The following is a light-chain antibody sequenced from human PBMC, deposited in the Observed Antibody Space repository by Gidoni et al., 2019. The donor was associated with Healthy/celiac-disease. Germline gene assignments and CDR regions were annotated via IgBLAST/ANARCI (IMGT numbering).Light chain of an antibody. V-gene: IGKV3-15*01. CDR3: QQYNNWPPLYT. Sequence: EIVMTQSPATLSVSPGERATLSCRASQSVSSIHQGTGIPARFSGSGSGTEFTLTISSLQSEDFAVYYCQQYNNWPPLYTFGQGTKLEIK. CDR1: QSVSS. J-gene: IGKJ2*01.